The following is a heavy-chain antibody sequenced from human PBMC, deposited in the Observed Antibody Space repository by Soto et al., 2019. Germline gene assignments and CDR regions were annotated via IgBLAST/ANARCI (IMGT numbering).Heavy chain of an antibody. D-gene: IGHD1-1*01. Sequence: QVQLQQWGAGLLKPSETLSLTCAVYGGSFSGYYWSWVRQSPGKGLEWIGEINPTGGTNYNPSLKSRVTISVDTSTDQFSLQLSSVTAADTADYYCARSRATPASRNLDYWGQGTLVTVSS. V-gene: IGHV4-34*01. CDR1: GGSFSGYY. J-gene: IGHJ4*02. CDR3: ARSRATPASRNLDY. CDR2: INPTGGT.